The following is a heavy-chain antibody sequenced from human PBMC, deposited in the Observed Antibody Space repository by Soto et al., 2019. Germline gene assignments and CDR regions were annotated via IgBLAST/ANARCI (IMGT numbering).Heavy chain of an antibody. CDR3: ARHRYNWNDEGYFDY. CDR1: GGSISSSSYY. J-gene: IGHJ4*02. CDR2: IYYSGST. Sequence: QLQLQESGPGLVKPSETLSLTCTVSGGSISSSSYYWGWIRQPPGKGLEWIGSIYYSGSTYYNPSLKSRVTISVDTSKNQFSLKLSSVTAADTAVYYCARHRYNWNDEGYFDYWGQGTLVTVSS. D-gene: IGHD1-1*01. V-gene: IGHV4-39*01.